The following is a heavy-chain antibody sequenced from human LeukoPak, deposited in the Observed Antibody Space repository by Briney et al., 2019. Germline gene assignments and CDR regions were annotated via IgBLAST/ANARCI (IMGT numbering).Heavy chain of an antibody. J-gene: IGHJ5*02. CDR3: GTRYCSGGSCYSSSDP. D-gene: IGHD2-15*01. Sequence: GESLKISCKGSGYSFTSYWIGWGRQMPGKGLEWRGIIYPGDSDTRYSPSFQGQVTISADKSISTAYLQWSSLKASDDATYYCGTRYCSGGSCYSSSDPWGQGTLVTVSS. CDR1: GYSFTSYW. V-gene: IGHV5-51*01. CDR2: IYPGDSDT.